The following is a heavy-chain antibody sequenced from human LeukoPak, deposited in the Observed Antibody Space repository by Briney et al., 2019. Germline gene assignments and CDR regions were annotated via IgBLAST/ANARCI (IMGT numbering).Heavy chain of an antibody. J-gene: IGHJ3*02. V-gene: IGHV4-4*07. D-gene: IGHD2-2*02. CDR2: IYASGTA. CDR1: GGSISGLY. CDR3: ARDRLHCSSTSCYII. Sequence: PSETLSLTCTVSGGSISGLYWSWIRQPTGKGLEWIGRIYASGTANYNPSLQSRVIMSADRSKNQFSLELKSVTAADTAVYYCARDRLHCSSTSCYIIWGQGTMVTVSS.